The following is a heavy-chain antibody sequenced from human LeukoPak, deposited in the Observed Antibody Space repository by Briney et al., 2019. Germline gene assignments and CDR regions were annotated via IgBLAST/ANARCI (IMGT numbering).Heavy chain of an antibody. CDR2: IKQDGSEK. Sequence: GGSLRLSCAASGFTYSSYWMSWVRQAPGKGLQRVANIKQDGSEKYYVDSVKGRFTISRDNAKNSLSLQMNSLRAEDTAVYYCARDSGRDAFGIWGQGTMVTVSS. D-gene: IGHD2-15*01. CDR1: GFTYSSYW. J-gene: IGHJ3*02. CDR3: ARDSGRDAFGI. V-gene: IGHV3-7*01.